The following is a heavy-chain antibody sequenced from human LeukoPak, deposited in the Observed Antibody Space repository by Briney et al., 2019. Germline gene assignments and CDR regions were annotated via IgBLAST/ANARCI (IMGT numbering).Heavy chain of an antibody. Sequence: SETLSHTCTVSGYSISSGYYWGWIRQPPGKGLEWIGSIYHSGSTYYNPSLKSRVTISVDTSKNQFSLKLSSVTAADTAVYYCASRGSGRPFDHWGQGTLVTVSS. CDR3: ASRGSGRPFDH. D-gene: IGHD3-10*01. CDR1: GYSISSGYY. J-gene: IGHJ4*02. V-gene: IGHV4-38-2*02. CDR2: IYHSGST.